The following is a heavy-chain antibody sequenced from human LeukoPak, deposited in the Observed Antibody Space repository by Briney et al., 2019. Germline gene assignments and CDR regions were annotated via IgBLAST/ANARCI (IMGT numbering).Heavy chain of an antibody. D-gene: IGHD3-16*01. CDR2: INHSGST. V-gene: IGHV4-34*01. Sequence: SETLSLTCAVYGGSFSGYYWSWIRQPPGKGLEWIGEINHSGSTNYNPSLKSRVTISVDTSKNQFSLKLSSVTAADTAVYYCASTGDFDYWGQGTLVTVSS. CDR1: GGSFSGYY. CDR3: ASTGDFDY. J-gene: IGHJ4*02.